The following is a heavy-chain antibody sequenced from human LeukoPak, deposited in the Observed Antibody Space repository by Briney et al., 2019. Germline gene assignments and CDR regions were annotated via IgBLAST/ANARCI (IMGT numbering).Heavy chain of an antibody. D-gene: IGHD1-7*01. Sequence: SETLSLTCTVSGGSISSYYWSGIRQPAEKGLEWIGRIYTSGSTNYNPSLKSRVTMSVDTSKNQFSLKLSSVTAADTAVYYCARGVTGTTGVWFDPWGQGTLVTVSS. J-gene: IGHJ5*02. CDR3: ARGVTGTTGVWFDP. CDR1: GGSISSYY. V-gene: IGHV4-4*07. CDR2: IYTSGST.